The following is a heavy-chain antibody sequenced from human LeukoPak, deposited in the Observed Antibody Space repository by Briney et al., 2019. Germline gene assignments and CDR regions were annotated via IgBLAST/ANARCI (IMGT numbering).Heavy chain of an antibody. V-gene: IGHV1-8*02. J-gene: IGHJ4*02. CDR1: GYTFTNYA. Sequence: GASVKVSCKASGYTFTNYAMNWVRQAPGQGLEWMGWMNPNSGNTGYAQKFQGRVTMTRNTSISTAYMELSRLRSDDTAVYYCARGLTVLRFLEWLVFGYWGQGTLVTVSS. CDR3: ARGLTVLRFLEWLVFGY. CDR2: MNPNSGNT. D-gene: IGHD3-3*01.